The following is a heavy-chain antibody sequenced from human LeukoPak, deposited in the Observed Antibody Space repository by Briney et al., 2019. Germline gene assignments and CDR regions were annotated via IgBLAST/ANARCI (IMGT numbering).Heavy chain of an antibody. V-gene: IGHV3-7*01. CDR1: GLNFRKSW. CDR2: IKDDGSEK. CDR3: SNWGDTWGLDF. D-gene: IGHD7-27*01. J-gene: IGHJ4*02. Sequence: PGGSLRLSCAASGLNFRKSWMTWVRQAPGRGLEWVANIKDDGSEKYYVDSVKGRFTISRDNAKNSLYLQMNSLGAEDTAVYYCSNWGDTWGLDFWGQGIVVSVSS.